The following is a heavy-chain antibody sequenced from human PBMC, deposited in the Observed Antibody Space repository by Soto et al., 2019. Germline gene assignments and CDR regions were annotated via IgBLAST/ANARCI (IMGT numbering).Heavy chain of an antibody. CDR1: GGSIGSGGYY. V-gene: IGHV4-31*03. J-gene: IGHJ4*02. CDR2: IYYSGST. D-gene: IGHD6-13*01. Sequence: PSETLPLTCTVSGGSIGSGGYYWSWIRQHPGKGLEWIGYIYYSGSTYYNPSLKSRVTISVDTSKNQFSLKLSSVTAADTAVYYCARGGIAAAAPPDYWGQGTLVTVSS. CDR3: ARGGIAAAAPPDY.